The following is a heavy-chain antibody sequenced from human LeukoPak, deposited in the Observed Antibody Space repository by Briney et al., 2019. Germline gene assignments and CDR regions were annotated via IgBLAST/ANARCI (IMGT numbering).Heavy chain of an antibody. J-gene: IGHJ3*02. Sequence: PSETLSLTCTVSGGSISSYYWSWIRQPAGKGLEWIGRIYTSGRTNYNPSLKSRVSMSVDTSKNQFSLKLSSVTAADTAIYYCARGAYCYDSSGYFTFHIWGQGTMVTVSS. CDR2: IYTSGRT. V-gene: IGHV4-4*07. D-gene: IGHD3-22*01. CDR3: ARGAYCYDSSGYFTFHI. CDR1: GGSISSYY.